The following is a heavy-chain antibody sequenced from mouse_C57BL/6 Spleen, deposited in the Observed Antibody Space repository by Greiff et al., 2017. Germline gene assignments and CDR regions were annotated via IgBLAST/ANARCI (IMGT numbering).Heavy chain of an antibody. V-gene: IGHV1-18*01. CDR2: INPNNGGT. D-gene: IGHD1-1*01. CDR3: ARVPYYGFYYAMDY. Sequence: VQLKESGPELVKPGASVKIPCKASGYTFTDYNMDWVKQSHGKSLEWIGDINPNNGGTIYNQKFKGKATLTVEKSSSTAYMELRSLTSEDTAVYYCARVPYYGFYYAMDYWGQGTSVTVSS. J-gene: IGHJ4*01. CDR1: GYTFTDYN.